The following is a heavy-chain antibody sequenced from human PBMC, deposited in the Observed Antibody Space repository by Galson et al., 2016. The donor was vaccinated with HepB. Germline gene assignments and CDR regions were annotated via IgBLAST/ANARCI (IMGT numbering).Heavy chain of an antibody. CDR3: ARLLWSGAPSFDY. CDR1: GLTFSSYW. Sequence: SLRLSCAASGLTFSSYWMSWVRQAPGKGLEWVANINLDGSEKHYVDSVKGRFTISRDNAKNSLYLQMNSLRAEDTAVYYCARLLWSGAPSFDYWGQGTLVTVSS. CDR2: INLDGSEK. J-gene: IGHJ4*02. D-gene: IGHD3-3*01. V-gene: IGHV3-7*01.